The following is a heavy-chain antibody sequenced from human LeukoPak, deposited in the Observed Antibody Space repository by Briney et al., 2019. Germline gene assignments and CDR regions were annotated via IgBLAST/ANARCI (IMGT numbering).Heavy chain of an antibody. Sequence: KPSETLSLTCDVSGGSISSFHWNWIRQPPGKGLEWMLSFYSNGRTNYNPSLKSRVTTSVDTSKNQFSLTLTSVTAADTAFYYCARDRHQLTSRTTGYNWFDLWGPGTLVTVSS. J-gene: IGHJ5*02. D-gene: IGHD1-1*01. CDR2: FYSNGRT. V-gene: IGHV4-59*01. CDR3: ARDRHQLTSRTTGYNWFDL. CDR1: GGSISSFH.